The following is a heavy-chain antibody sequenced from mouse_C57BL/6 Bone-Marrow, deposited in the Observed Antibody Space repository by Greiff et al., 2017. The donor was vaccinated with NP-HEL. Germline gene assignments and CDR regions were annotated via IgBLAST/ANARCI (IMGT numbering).Heavy chain of an antibody. CDR3: ARSRRDYYGSSYPAWFAY. CDR2: IDPSDSYT. CDR1: GYTFTSYW. Sequence: VQLQQPGAELVMPGASVKLSCKASGYTFTSYWMHWVKQRPGQGLEWIGEIDPSDSYTNYNQKFKGKSTLTVDKSSSTAYMQLSSLTSEDSAVYYCARSRRDYYGSSYPAWFAYWGQGTTLTVSS. V-gene: IGHV1-69*01. J-gene: IGHJ2*01. D-gene: IGHD1-1*01.